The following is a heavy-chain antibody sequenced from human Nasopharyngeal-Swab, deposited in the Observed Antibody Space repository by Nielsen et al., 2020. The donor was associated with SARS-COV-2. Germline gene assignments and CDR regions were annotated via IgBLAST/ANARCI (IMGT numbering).Heavy chain of an antibody. CDR3: ARSKKAPFDY. J-gene: IGHJ4*02. CDR2: INHSGST. Sequence: RQAPGKGLERIGEINHSGSTNYNPSLKSRVTISVDTSKNQFSLKLSSGTAADTAVYYCARSKKAPFDYWGQGTLVTVSS. V-gene: IGHV4-34*01.